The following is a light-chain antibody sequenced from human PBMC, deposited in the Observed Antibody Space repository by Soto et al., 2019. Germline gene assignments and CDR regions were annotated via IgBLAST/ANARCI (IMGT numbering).Light chain of an antibody. V-gene: IGLV1-44*01. CDR2: NNN. Sequence: QSVLTQPPSASGTPGQTVTISCSGSNSNIGRYTVNWYQQLPGMAPKLILYNNNQRPSGVPDRFSGSKSGTSASLAISGLQSEDEADYHCAAWDDSLSGYVLFGGGTKVTVL. CDR1: NSNIGRYT. J-gene: IGLJ2*01. CDR3: AAWDDSLSGYVL.